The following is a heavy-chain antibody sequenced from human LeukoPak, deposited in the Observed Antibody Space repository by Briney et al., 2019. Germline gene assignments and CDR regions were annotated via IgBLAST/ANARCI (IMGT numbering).Heavy chain of an antibody. CDR1: GFTFSTFA. Sequence: GGSLRLSCAASGFTFSTFAMSWVRQAPGTGLEWVLCFSGSGASTYCADSVKGRFTISRDNSKNTLYLQMNSLRAEDTAVYYCAKFSPTPLLNYYYYGMDVWGQGTTVTVSS. V-gene: IGHV3-23*01. CDR3: AKFSPTPLLNYYYYGMDV. J-gene: IGHJ6*02. CDR2: FSGSGAST.